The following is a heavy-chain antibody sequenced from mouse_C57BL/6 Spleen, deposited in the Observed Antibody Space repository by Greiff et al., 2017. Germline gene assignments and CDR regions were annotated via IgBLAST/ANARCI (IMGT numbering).Heavy chain of an antibody. V-gene: IGHV1-19*01. CDR2: INPYNGGT. J-gene: IGHJ1*03. Sequence: VQLQQSGPVLVKPGASVKMSCKASGYTFTDYYMNWVKQSHGKSLEWIGVINPYNGGTSYNQKFKGKATLTVDKSSSTAYMELNSLTSEDSAVYYCARQYYGSSYGYFDVWGTGTTVTVSS. D-gene: IGHD1-1*01. CDR3: ARQYYGSSYGYFDV. CDR1: GYTFTDYY.